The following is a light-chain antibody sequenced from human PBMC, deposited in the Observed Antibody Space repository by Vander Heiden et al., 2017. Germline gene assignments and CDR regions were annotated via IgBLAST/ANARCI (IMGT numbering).Light chain of an antibody. CDR1: SSNIGSNT. CDR2: SNN. V-gene: IGLV1-44*01. Sequence: SVLTQPPSASGTPGQTATIPCAGSSSNIGSNTVNWYQQLPRTAPKLLIYSNNQRPSGVPDRFSGSKSGTSASLAISGLQSEDEADYYCAAWDDSLNGYVFGTGTKVTVL. J-gene: IGLJ1*01. CDR3: AAWDDSLNGYV.